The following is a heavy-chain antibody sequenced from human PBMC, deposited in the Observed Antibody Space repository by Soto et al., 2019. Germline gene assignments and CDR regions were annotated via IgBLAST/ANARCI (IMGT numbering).Heavy chain of an antibody. D-gene: IGHD6-13*01. V-gene: IGHV4-59*01. Sequence: QVKLQESGPGLVKPSETLSLTCTASGASITTKSWHWVRQSPGKGLEWIGYLYYSGTTNYNPTLNSRVTISIDTSKNQISLNRTSVTAAYTAIYYCARGLSWSPYFDLWGQGTRVTVSS. CDR1: GASITTKS. J-gene: IGHJ4*02. CDR3: ARGLSWSPYFDL. CDR2: LYYSGTT.